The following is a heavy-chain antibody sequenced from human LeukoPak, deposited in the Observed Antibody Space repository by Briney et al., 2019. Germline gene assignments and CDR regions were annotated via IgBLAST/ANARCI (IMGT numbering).Heavy chain of an antibody. V-gene: IGHV3-30*18. J-gene: IGHJ4*02. CDR1: GFTFSRYG. CDR2: ISYDGSNK. D-gene: IGHD3-16*02. Sequence: GRSLRLSCAASGFTFSRYGMHWVRQAPGKGLEWVAVISYDGSNKYYADSVKGRFTISRDNSKNTLYLQMNSLRAEDTAVYYCAKDVSLRLGELSQLDYWGQGTLVTVSS. CDR3: AKDVSLRLGELSQLDY.